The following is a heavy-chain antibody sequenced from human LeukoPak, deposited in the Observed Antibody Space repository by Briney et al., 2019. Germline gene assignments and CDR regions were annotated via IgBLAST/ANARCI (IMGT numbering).Heavy chain of an antibody. D-gene: IGHD1-14*01. CDR3: ARASWVSSTDAVR. CDR2: IRGNGDT. CDR1: GLSFSSFA. V-gene: IGHV3-23*01. Sequence: GGSLRLSCAASGLSFSSFAMSWVRQGPARGLEWVSSIRGNGDTFYADSVKGRFTLSSDSSTNTVYFQLNNLRVEDTAIYYCARASWVSSTDAVRRGQGTLITVSS. J-gene: IGHJ4*02.